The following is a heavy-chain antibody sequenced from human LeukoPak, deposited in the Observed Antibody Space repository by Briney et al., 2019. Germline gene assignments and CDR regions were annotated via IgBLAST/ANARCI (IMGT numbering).Heavy chain of an antibody. CDR3: AKDNSYYGSGSYCFDY. V-gene: IGHV3-30*02. CDR2: IRYDGSNK. CDR1: EFSFKNYW. D-gene: IGHD3-10*01. J-gene: IGHJ4*02. Sequence: PGGSLRLSCAASEFSFKNYWMSWVRQAPGKGLEWVAFIRYDGSNKYYADSVKGRFTVSRDNSKNTLYLQMNSLRAEDTAVYYCAKDNSYYGSGSYCFDYWGQGTLVTVSS.